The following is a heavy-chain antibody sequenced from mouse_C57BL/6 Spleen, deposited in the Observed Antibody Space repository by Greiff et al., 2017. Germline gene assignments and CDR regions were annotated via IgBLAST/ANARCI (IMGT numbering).Heavy chain of an antibody. J-gene: IGHJ3*01. D-gene: IGHD2-4*01. CDR3: TRCYYDYDGAWFAY. CDR1: GYTFTSYW. V-gene: IGHV1-5*01. CDR2: IYPGNSDT. Sequence: VQLQQSGTVLARPGASVKMSCTTSGYTFTSYWMHWVKQRPGQGLEWIGAIYPGNSDTSYNQKFKGKAKLTAVTSASTAYMELSSLTNEDSAVNYCTRCYYDYDGAWFAYWGQGTLVTVSA.